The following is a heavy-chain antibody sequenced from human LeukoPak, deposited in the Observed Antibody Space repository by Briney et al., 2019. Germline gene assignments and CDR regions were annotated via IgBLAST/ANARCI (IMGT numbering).Heavy chain of an antibody. V-gene: IGHV1-8*02. CDR2: MNPNSGNT. CDR1: GYTFTSYD. J-gene: IGHJ4*02. CDR3: VSDLLWFGESYFDY. Sequence: ASVKVSCKASGYTFTSYDINWVRQATGQGLEWMGWMNPNSGNTGYAQKFQGRVTMTEDTSTDTAYMELSSLRSEDTAVYYCVSDLLWFGESYFDYWGQGTLVTVSS. D-gene: IGHD3-10*01.